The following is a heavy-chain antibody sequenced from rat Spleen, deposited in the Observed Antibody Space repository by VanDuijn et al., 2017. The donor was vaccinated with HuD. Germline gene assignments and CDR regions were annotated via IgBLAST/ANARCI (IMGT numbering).Heavy chain of an antibody. CDR3: ARRETTHFDY. Sequence: EVQLVESGGVLVQPGRSLKLSCAASGFTFSDYYMAWVRQAPTKGLEWVATISYDGSSTYYRDSVKGRFTISRDNAKSTLYLQMDSLRSEDTATYYCARRETTHFDYWGQGVMVTVSS. D-gene: IGHD3-4*01. CDR1: GFTFSDYY. J-gene: IGHJ2*01. CDR2: ISYDGSST. V-gene: IGHV5-7*01.